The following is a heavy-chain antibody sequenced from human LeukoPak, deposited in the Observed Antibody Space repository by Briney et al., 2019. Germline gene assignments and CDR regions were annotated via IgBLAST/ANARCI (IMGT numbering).Heavy chain of an antibody. J-gene: IGHJ5*02. V-gene: IGHV4-38-2*01. Sequence: SETLSLTCAVSGYSISSGYYWGWIRQPPGKGLEWIGSIYHSGSTYYNPSLKSRVTISVDTSKNQFSLKLSSVTAADTAVYYCARHFRLTWLDPWGQGTLVTVSS. CDR3: ARHFRLTWLDP. CDR2: IYHSGST. CDR1: GYSISSGYY. D-gene: IGHD3-3*02.